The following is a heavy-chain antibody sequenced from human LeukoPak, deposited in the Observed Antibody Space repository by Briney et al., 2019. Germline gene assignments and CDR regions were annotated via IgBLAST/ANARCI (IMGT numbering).Heavy chain of an antibody. J-gene: IGHJ4*01. D-gene: IGHD6-6*01. CDR2: IKADGTTT. CDR3: AREADPSLYASSSPDY. CDR1: GFGFSNFW. Sequence: GGSLTLSCAASGFGFSNFWMHWVRQAPGKGLVWVSRIKADGTTTVYADSVKGRFTISTDNLKNTLYLQMKGLRAEDTAVYFCAREADPSLYASSSPDYWGQGTPVTVSS. V-gene: IGHV3-74*01.